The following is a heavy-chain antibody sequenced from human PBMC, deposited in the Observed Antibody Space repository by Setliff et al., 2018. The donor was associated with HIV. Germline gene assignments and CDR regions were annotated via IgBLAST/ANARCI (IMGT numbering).Heavy chain of an antibody. CDR3: ATVRGYYYDSSGQEYFQY. V-gene: IGHV1-24*01. J-gene: IGHJ1*01. CDR2: FDPEDAET. D-gene: IGHD3-22*01. CDR1: GYTFTDYF. Sequence: ASVKVSCKASGYTFTDYFLHWVRQAPGKGLEWMGGFDPEDAETIYAQKFQGRVTMTEDTSIDTAHMELSSLRSEDTAVYYCATVRGYYYDSSGQEYFQYWGQGTLVTVSS.